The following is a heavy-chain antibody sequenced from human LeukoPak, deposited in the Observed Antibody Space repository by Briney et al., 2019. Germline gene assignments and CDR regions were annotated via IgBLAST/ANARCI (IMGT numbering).Heavy chain of an antibody. CDR1: GGSISSYY. D-gene: IGHD3-22*01. V-gene: IGHV4-59*01. J-gene: IGHJ5*02. Sequence: ASETLSLTCTVSGGSISSYYWSWIRQPPGKGLEWIGYIYYSVSTNYNPSLKGRVTISVDTSKNQFSLKLSSVTAADTAVYYCARDRGGYYDSSGYYVRFDPWGQGTLVTVSS. CDR3: ARDRGGYYDSSGYYVRFDP. CDR2: IYYSVST.